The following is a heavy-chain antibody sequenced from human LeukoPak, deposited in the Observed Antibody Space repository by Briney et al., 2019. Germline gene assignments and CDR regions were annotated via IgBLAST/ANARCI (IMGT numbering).Heavy chain of an antibody. Sequence: GGSLRLSCAASGFTFNTYWMTWVRQAPGKGLEWVAIINQNGSETYYVDSAKGRFTISRDNAKNSLYLQMNSLRVEDTAVYYCARKKYYYDTSTYGWFDPWGQGISVTVSS. CDR1: GFTFNTYW. J-gene: IGHJ5*02. CDR2: INQNGSET. V-gene: IGHV3-7*01. D-gene: IGHD3-22*01. CDR3: ARKKYYYDTSTYGWFDP.